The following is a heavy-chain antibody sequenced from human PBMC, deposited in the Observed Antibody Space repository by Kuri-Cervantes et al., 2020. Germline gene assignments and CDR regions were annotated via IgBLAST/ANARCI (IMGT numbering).Heavy chain of an antibody. J-gene: IGHJ4*02. CDR3: VSDRGEGVDAIFDY. Sequence: GESLKISCVASGFTFSDYWMHWVRQAPGKGLEWVSDVNLDGTNYGTTTIYEVSVKGRFTMSRDNAKNALYLQMNDLGVEDAAVYYCVSDRGEGVDAIFDYWGQGTLVTVSS. CDR1: GFTFSDYW. V-gene: IGHV3-74*01. D-gene: IGHD3-10*01. CDR2: VNLDGTNYGTTT.